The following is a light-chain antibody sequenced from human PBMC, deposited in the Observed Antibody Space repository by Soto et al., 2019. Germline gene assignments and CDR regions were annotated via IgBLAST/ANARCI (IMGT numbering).Light chain of an antibody. Sequence: DIQMTQSPSTLFASVGDRVTITCRASQSISSWLAWYQQKPGKAPKLLIHKASSLESGVPSRFSGSGSGTEFTLTISSLQPDDFATYYCQQYNSYSPYTFGQGTKLEIK. CDR3: QQYNSYSPYT. CDR1: QSISSW. V-gene: IGKV1-5*03. J-gene: IGKJ2*01. CDR2: KAS.